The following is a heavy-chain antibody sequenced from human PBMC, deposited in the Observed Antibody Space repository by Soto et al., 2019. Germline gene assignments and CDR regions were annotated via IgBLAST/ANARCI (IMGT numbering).Heavy chain of an antibody. D-gene: IGHD3-22*01. CDR2: INTYNGNT. J-gene: IGHJ4*02. Sequence: ASVKVSCKASGYSFTSYGITWVRQAPGQGLEWMGWINTYNGNTNYAQNLQGRVTMTTDTSTGTAYMGLRSLRSDDTAVYYCAKGYDSSAYYDFWGQGTLVTVSS. V-gene: IGHV1-18*01. CDR3: AKGYDSSAYYDF. CDR1: GYSFTSYG.